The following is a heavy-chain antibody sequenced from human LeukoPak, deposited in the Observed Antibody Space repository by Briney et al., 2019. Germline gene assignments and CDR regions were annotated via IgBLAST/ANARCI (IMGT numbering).Heavy chain of an antibody. D-gene: IGHD5-24*01. CDR3: ARGREMATIDDY. Sequence: ASVKVSCKASGGTFSSYAISWVRQAPGQGLEWMGRIIPILGIANYAQKFQGRVAITADKSTSTAYMELSSLRSEDTTVYYCARGREMATIDDYWGQGTLVTVSS. J-gene: IGHJ4*02. V-gene: IGHV1-69*04. CDR1: GGTFSSYA. CDR2: IIPILGIA.